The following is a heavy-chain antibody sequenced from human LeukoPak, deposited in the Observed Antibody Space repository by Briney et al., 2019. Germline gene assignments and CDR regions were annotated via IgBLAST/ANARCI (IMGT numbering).Heavy chain of an antibody. CDR3: AKGGNYYDSMTDY. CDR1: GFTVSSNY. CDR2: IYSGGST. V-gene: IGHV3-66*01. J-gene: IGHJ4*02. D-gene: IGHD3-22*01. Sequence: GGSLRLSCAASGFTVSSNYMSWVRQAPGKGLEWVSVIYSGGSTYYADSVKGRFTISRDNSKNTLYLQMNSLRAEDTAVYYCAKGGNYYDSMTDYWGQGTLVTVSS.